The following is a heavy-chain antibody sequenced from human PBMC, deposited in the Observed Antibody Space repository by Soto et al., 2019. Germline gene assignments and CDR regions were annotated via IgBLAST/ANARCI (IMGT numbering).Heavy chain of an antibody. J-gene: IGHJ5*02. CDR3: ASQDSSSWEHCWFDP. D-gene: IGHD6-13*01. CDR1: GGTFSSYA. Sequence: QVQLVQSGAEVKKPGSSVKVSCKASGGTFSSYAISWVRQAPGQGLELMGGIIPTFGRANNAQKFQGGVTITADESTSTDYMDLSSLSPEDTAVYYCASQDSSSWEHCWFDPWGQGTLVTVSS. V-gene: IGHV1-69*01. CDR2: IIPTFGRA.